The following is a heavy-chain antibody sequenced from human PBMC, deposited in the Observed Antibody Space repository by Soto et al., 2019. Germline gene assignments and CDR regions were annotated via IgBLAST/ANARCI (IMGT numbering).Heavy chain of an antibody. CDR2: INPNSGGT. Sequence: ASVKVSCKASGYTFTGYYMHWVRQAPGQGLEWMGWINPNSGGTNYAQKFQGWVTMTRDTSISTAYMELSRLRSDDTAVYYCARDASFGELDDAFDIWGQGTMVTVSS. CDR3: ARDASFGELDDAFDI. J-gene: IGHJ3*02. D-gene: IGHD3-10*01. V-gene: IGHV1-2*04. CDR1: GYTFTGYY.